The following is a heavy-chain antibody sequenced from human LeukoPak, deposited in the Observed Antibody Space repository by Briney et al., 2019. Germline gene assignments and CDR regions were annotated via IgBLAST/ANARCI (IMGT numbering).Heavy chain of an antibody. Sequence: SETLSLTCTVSGGSISSYYWSWIRQPAGKGLEWIGRIYTSGSTNYNPSLKSRVAMSVDTSKNQFSLKLSSVTAADTAVYYCARHGPYPDGYYGMDVWGQGTTVTVSS. J-gene: IGHJ6*02. CDR2: IYTSGST. CDR3: ARHGPYPDGYYGMDV. CDR1: GGSISSYY. D-gene: IGHD5-24*01. V-gene: IGHV4-4*07.